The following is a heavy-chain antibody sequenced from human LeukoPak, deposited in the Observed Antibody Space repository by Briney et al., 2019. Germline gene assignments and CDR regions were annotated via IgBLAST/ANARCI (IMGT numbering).Heavy chain of an antibody. CDR3: ARVVTARFNLFDY. Sequence: ASVKVSCKASGYTFTGYYMHWVRQAPGQGLEWMGWINPNGGGTNYAQKLQGRVTMTRDTSISTAYMELSRLRSDDTAVYYCARVVTARFNLFDYWGQGTLVTVSS. V-gene: IGHV1-2*02. CDR2: INPNGGGT. D-gene: IGHD2-21*01. J-gene: IGHJ4*02. CDR1: GYTFTGYY.